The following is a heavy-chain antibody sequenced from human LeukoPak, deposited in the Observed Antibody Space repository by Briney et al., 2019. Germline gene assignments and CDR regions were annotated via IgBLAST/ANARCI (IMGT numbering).Heavy chain of an antibody. CDR2: IYTSGST. J-gene: IGHJ6*03. CDR1: GFTVSSNS. CDR3: ARHAEGGYYGSGSYYRYYYYYYMDV. Sequence: GSLRLSCTVSGFTVSSNSMSWVRQAPGKGLEWIGRIYTSGSTNYNPSLKSRVTISVDTSKNQFSLKLSSVTAADTAVYYCARHAEGGYYGSGSYYRYYYYYYMDVWGKGTTVTISS. D-gene: IGHD3-10*01. V-gene: IGHV4-4*08.